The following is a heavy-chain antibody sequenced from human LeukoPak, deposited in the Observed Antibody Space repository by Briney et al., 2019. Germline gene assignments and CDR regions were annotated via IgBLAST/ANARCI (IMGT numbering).Heavy chain of an antibody. CDR1: GYTLTELS. D-gene: IGHD2-2*01. J-gene: IGHJ4*02. CDR2: FDPEDDRT. CDR3: AVRVVPAAAFDY. V-gene: IGHV1-24*01. Sequence: ASVKVSCKVSGYTLTELSVHWVRQAPGKGLEWLAGFDPEDDRTIYAQKFQGRVTMTKDTSTDTAYLDLRSLRSEDTAVYYCAVRVVPAAAFDYWGQGTPV.